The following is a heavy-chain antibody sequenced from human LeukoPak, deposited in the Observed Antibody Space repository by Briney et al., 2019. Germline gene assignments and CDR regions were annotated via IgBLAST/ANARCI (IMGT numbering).Heavy chain of an antibody. CDR2: MNPNSGNT. Sequence: ASVKVSCEASGYTFTSYDINWVRQATGQGLEWMGWMNPNSGNTGYAQKFQGRATMTRNTSISTAYMELSSLRSEDTAVYYCARVRGSYYFDYWGQGTLVTVSS. CDR1: GYTFTSYD. V-gene: IGHV1-8*01. D-gene: IGHD1-26*01. J-gene: IGHJ4*02. CDR3: ARVRGSYYFDY.